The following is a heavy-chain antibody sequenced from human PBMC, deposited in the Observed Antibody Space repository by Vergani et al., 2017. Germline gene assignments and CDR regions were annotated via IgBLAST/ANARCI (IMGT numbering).Heavy chain of an antibody. V-gene: IGHV3-30-3*01. CDR3: ARLPWLADFDY. D-gene: IGHD6-19*01. J-gene: IGHJ4*02. CDR2: ISYDGSNK. Sequence: QVQLVESGGGVVQPGRSLRLSCAASGFTFSSYAMHWVRQAPGKGLGWVAVISYDGSNKYYADSVKGRFTISRDNSKNTLYLQMNSLRAEDTAVYYCARLPWLADFDYWGQGTLVTVSS. CDR1: GFTFSSYA.